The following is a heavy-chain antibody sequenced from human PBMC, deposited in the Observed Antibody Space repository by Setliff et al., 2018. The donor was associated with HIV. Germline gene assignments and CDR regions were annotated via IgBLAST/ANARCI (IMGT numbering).Heavy chain of an antibody. CDR1: GDSISSVFY. CDR2: IYHSGST. J-gene: IGHJ4*02. CDR3: TRAQIAAPRPFDY. Sequence: PSETLSLTCTVSGDSISSVFYWGWIRQPPGKGLEWIGSIYHSGSTYYNPSLKSRVTISVETSKNQFSLRLSSVTAADTALYFCTRAQIAAPRPFDYWGQGTLVTVSS. V-gene: IGHV4-38-2*02. D-gene: IGHD2-21*01.